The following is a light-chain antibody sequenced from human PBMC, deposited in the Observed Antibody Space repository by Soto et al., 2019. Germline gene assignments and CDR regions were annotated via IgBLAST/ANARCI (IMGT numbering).Light chain of an antibody. CDR2: GAS. CDR1: QRVSSSY. J-gene: IGKJ2*01. Sequence: EIVLTQSPGTLSLSPGERATLSCRASQRVSSSYLAWYQQKPGQAPRLLIYGASSRATGIPDRFSGSGSGTGFTLTISRLEPEDFAVYFCQRHGSSPPFTFGQGTKVDIK. V-gene: IGKV3-20*01. CDR3: QRHGSSPPFT.